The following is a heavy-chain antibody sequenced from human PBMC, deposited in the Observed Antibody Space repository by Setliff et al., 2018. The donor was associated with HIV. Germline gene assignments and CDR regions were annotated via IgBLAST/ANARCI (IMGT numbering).Heavy chain of an antibody. Sequence: QTGGSLRLSCITSGLPFNGYTMNWVRQAPGRGLECISYISYSGNTIYYADSVKGRFTISRDNAKNSLFLQMDSLRAEDTAVYYCAQGLLWGQGTVVTVSS. V-gene: IGHV3-48*04. CDR3: AQGLL. CDR2: ISYSGNTI. CDR1: GLPFNGYT. J-gene: IGHJ3*01.